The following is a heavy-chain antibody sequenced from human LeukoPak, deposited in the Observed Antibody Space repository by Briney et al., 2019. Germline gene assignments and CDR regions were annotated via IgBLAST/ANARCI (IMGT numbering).Heavy chain of an antibody. CDR1: GGSISSYY. CDR3: ARRGYDILTGSFYYGMDV. Sequence: SETLSLTCTVSGGSISSYYWSWIRQPPGKGLEWIGYIYYSGSTNYNPSLKSRVTISVDTSKNQFSLKLSSVTAADTAVYYCARRGYDILTGSFYYGMDVWGRGTTVTVSS. CDR2: IYYSGST. J-gene: IGHJ6*02. V-gene: IGHV4-59*08. D-gene: IGHD3-9*01.